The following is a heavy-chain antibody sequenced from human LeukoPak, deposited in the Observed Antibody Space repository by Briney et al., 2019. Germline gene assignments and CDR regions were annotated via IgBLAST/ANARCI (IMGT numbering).Heavy chain of an antibody. CDR3: VKDLGRYRNNCFDY. Sequence: GGSLRLSCAASGFTVSTNYMSWVRQAPEKGLEWVSTISGSGGGTYYADSVKGRFTISRDDSKNTLYLQMNSLRAEDTAVYYCVKDLGRYRNNCFDYWGQGTLVTVSS. J-gene: IGHJ4*02. CDR2: ISGSGGGT. CDR1: GFTVSTNY. D-gene: IGHD1-26*01. V-gene: IGHV3-23*01.